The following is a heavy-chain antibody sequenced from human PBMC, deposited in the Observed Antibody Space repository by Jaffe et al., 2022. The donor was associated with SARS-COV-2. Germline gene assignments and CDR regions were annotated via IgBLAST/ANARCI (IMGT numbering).Heavy chain of an antibody. J-gene: IGHJ3*02. CDR1: GFTFSSYA. CDR2: ISYDGSNK. CDR3: ARDRDYDSYAFDI. V-gene: IGHV3-30*04. D-gene: IGHD3-16*01. Sequence: QVQLVESGGGVVQPGRSLRLSCAASGFTFSSYAMHWVRQAPGKGLEWVAVISYDGSNKYYADSVKGRFTISRDNSKNTLYLQMNSLRAEDTAVYYCARDRDYDSYAFDIWGQGTMVTVSS.